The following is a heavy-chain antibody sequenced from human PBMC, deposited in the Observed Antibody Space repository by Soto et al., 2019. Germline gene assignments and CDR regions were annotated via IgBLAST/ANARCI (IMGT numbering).Heavy chain of an antibody. CDR2: INPSGGST. D-gene: IGHD6-19*01. V-gene: IGHV1-46*01. J-gene: IGHJ4*02. Sequence: ASVKVSCKASGYTFTSYYMHWVRQAPGQGLEWMGIINPSGGSTSYAQKFQGRVTMTRDTSTSTVYMELSSLRSEDTAVYYCARDRSSGWSRPPRTTYYFDYWGQGTLVTSPQ. CDR1: GYTFTSYY. CDR3: ARDRSSGWSRPPRTTYYFDY.